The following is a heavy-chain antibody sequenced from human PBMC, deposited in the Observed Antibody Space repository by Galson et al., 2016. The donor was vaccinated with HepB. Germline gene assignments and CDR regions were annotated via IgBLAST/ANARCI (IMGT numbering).Heavy chain of an antibody. J-gene: IGHJ4*02. CDR3: ARSTGSYFD. Sequence: SLRLSCAASGFSFSDYPLHWVRQAPGKGLEWVAVISYDGRNKFYKDSVKGRFTISRDNPRNTLYLEMSSLRAEDTAMYYCARSTGSYFDWGQGTLVTVS. D-gene: IGHD1-26*01. CDR2: ISYDGRNK. V-gene: IGHV3-30*04. CDR1: GFSFSDYP.